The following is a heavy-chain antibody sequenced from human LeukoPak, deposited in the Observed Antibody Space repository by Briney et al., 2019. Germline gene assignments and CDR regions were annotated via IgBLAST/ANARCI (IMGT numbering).Heavy chain of an antibody. J-gene: IGHJ4*02. Sequence: SETLSLTCTVSGGSISSYYWSWIWQPPGKGLEWIGYIYYSGSTNYNPSLKSRVTISVDTSKNQFSLKLSSVTAADTAVYYCARERYSYGSNFDYWGQGTLVTVSS. V-gene: IGHV4-59*01. CDR3: ARERYSYGSNFDY. CDR2: IYYSGST. D-gene: IGHD5-18*01. CDR1: GGSISSYY.